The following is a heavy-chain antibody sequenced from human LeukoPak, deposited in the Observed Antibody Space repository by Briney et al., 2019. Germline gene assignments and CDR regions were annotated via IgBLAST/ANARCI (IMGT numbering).Heavy chain of an antibody. V-gene: IGHV4-61*02. CDR3: ARSEGPVQSRDGYNSY. Sequence: PSQTLSLTCTVSGGSISSGSYYWSWIRQPAGKGLEWIGRIYTSGSTNYNPSLKSRVTISVDTSKNQFSLKLSSVTAADAAVYYCARSEGPVQSRDGYNSYWGQGTLVTVSS. CDR2: IYTSGST. J-gene: IGHJ4*02. CDR1: GGSISSGSYY. D-gene: IGHD5-24*01.